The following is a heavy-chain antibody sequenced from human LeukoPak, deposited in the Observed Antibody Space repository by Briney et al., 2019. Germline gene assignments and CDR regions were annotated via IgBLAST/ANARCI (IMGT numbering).Heavy chain of an antibody. CDR1: GFTFSSYE. V-gene: IGHV3-30*18. D-gene: IGHD5-12*01. CDR2: ISYDGGNK. Sequence: GGSLRLSCAASGFTFSSYEMNGVRQAPGKGLEWVAVISYDGGNKYYVDSVKGRFTISRDNSKNTLYLQMNSLRADDTAVYYCAKEGYSGYDSGLDHWGQGTVVTVSS. CDR3: AKEGYSGYDSGLDH. J-gene: IGHJ4*02.